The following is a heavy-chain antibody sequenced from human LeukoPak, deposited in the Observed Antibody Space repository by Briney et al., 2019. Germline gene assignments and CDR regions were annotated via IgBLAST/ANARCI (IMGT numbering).Heavy chain of an antibody. D-gene: IGHD4-17*01. V-gene: IGHV1-18*01. CDR3: ARDKRNDYDDTGAFDY. Sequence: GSVKVSCKASGYTFTSYGISWVRQAPGQGLEWMGWISAYNGNTNYAQKLQGRVTMTTDTSTSTAYMELRSLRSDDTAVYYCARDKRNDYDDTGAFDYWGQGTLVTVSS. CDR1: GYTFTSYG. CDR2: ISAYNGNT. J-gene: IGHJ4*02.